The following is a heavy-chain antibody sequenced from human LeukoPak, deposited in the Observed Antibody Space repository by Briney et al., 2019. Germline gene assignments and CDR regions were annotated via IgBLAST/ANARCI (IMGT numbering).Heavy chain of an antibody. Sequence: PGGSLRLFCAASGFAVRSNYMGWVRQAPGKGLEWVSVIYSGGSGGTWFADSMKGRFTISRDNSKNTLYLQMNTLRTEDTAVYYCARAGGSHDFFYWGQGTLVTVSS. CDR2: IYSGGSGGT. CDR1: GFAVRSNY. J-gene: IGHJ4*02. CDR3: ARAGGSHDFFY. D-gene: IGHD1-26*01. V-gene: IGHV3-53*01.